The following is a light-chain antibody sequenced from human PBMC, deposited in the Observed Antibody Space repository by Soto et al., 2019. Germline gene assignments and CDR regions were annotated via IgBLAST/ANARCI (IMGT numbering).Light chain of an antibody. J-gene: IGLJ1*01. CDR2: EVY. CDR1: SSDVGGNNY. V-gene: IGLV2-8*01. CDR3: TSYAGLSFV. Sequence: QSVLTQPPSASGSPGQSVTISCTGTSSDVGGNNYVSWYQHHPGKAPKLMIFEVYKRPSGVPDRFSGSKSANTASLTVSGLQADDEADYYCTSYAGLSFVFCTGTKVTV.